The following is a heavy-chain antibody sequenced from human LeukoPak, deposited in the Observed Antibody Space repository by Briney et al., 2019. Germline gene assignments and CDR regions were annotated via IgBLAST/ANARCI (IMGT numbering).Heavy chain of an antibody. J-gene: IGHJ4*02. CDR2: VDPTDPDV. CDR3: ARRAGYRSSFPLDF. V-gene: IGHV5-10-1*01. CDR1: GFIFRTYW. D-gene: IGHD6-13*01. Sequence: GESLKISCQTSGFIFRTYWIAWVRQMPGKGLEWMGIVDPTDPDVAYSPSFQGHVTMSADTSISTVYLQWSSLEASDTAVYYCARRAGYRSSFPLDFWGQGTLVTVSS.